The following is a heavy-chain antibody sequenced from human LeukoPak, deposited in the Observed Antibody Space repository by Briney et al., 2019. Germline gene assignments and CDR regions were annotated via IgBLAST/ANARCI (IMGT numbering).Heavy chain of an antibody. CDR1: GFTFSSYG. CDR3: AREGPRSSSSGDAFDI. CDR2: IRYDGSNK. D-gene: IGHD6-6*01. V-gene: IGHV3-30*02. Sequence: GGSLRLSCAASGFTFSSYGMHWVRQAPGKGLEWVAFIRYDGSNKYYADSVKGRFTISRDNSKNTLYLQMNSLRAEDTAVYYCAREGPRSSSSGDAFDIWGQGTMVTVSS. J-gene: IGHJ3*02.